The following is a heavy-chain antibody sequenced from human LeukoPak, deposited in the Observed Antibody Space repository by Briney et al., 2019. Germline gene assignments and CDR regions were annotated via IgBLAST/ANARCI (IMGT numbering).Heavy chain of an antibody. CDR1: GFTFSRYA. Sequence: GGSLRLSCAASGFTFSRYAMGWVRQGPGKGLEWVSAISGSGGSTYYADPVKGRFTNSRDNSKSTLYLQMDSLRAEDTAVYDCAKDLGAYCSSTSCYPDYWGQGTLVTVSS. CDR2: ISGSGGST. CDR3: AKDLGAYCSSTSCYPDY. D-gene: IGHD2-2*01. V-gene: IGHV3-23*01. J-gene: IGHJ4*02.